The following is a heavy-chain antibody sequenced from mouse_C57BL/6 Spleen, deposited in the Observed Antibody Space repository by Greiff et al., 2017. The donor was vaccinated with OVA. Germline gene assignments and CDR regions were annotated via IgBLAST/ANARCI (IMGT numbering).Heavy chain of an antibody. CDR2: INYDGSST. J-gene: IGHJ4*01. CDR3: ARAIFYAMDY. Sequence: VQLKESEGGLVQPGSSMKLSCTASGFTFSDYYMAWVRQVPEKGLEWVANINYDGSSTYYLDSFKSRFIISRDNAKNILYLQMSSLKSEDTATYYCARAIFYAMDYWGQGTSVTVSS. CDR1: GFTFSDYY. V-gene: IGHV5-16*01.